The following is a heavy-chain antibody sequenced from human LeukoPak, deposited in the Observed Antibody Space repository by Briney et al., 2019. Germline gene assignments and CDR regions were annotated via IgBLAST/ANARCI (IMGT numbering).Heavy chain of an antibody. Sequence: ASVKVSRKASGGTFSSYAISWVRQAPGQGLEWMGGIIPIFGTANYAQKFQGRVTITADESTSTAYMELSSLRSEDTAVYYCARDGSSSSSFEDSGFDYWGQGTLVTVSS. J-gene: IGHJ4*02. CDR3: ARDGSSSSSFEDSGFDY. D-gene: IGHD6-6*01. CDR1: GGTFSSYA. CDR2: IIPIFGTA. V-gene: IGHV1-69*13.